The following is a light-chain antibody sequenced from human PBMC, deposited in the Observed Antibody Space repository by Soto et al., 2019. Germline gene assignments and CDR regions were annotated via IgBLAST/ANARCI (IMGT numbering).Light chain of an antibody. V-gene: IGKV3-11*01. CDR3: QQRSTLPFT. CDR2: DAS. CDR1: QSISSY. Sequence: EIVLTQSPATLSLSPGERATLSCRASQSISSYLAWYQQKPDQAPRLLIYDASNRATGIPARFSGSGSGTDFTLTISSLEPEDFAVYYCQQRSTLPFTFGPGTKVDIK. J-gene: IGKJ3*01.